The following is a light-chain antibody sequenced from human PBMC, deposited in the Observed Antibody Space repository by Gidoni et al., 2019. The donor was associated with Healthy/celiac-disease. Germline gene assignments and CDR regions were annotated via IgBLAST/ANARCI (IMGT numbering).Light chain of an antibody. Sequence: FLPQFPATLSLSPGERATLSCRASQSVSSYLAWYQQKPGQASRLLIYDASNRATGIPARFSGGGSGTDFTLTISSLEPEDFAVYYCQQRSNWPPLTFGGGTKVEIK. CDR3: QQRSNWPPLT. J-gene: IGKJ4*02. CDR2: DAS. CDR1: QSVSSY. V-gene: IGKV3-11*01.